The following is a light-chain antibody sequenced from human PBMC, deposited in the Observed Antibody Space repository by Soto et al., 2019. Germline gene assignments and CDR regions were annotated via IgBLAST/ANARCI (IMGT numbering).Light chain of an antibody. Sequence: EIVMTQSPATLSVSPGERATLSCRASQSVSSNLAWYQQKPGQAPRLLIYGASTRATGIPARFSGSGSGTEFTYTISSLQSEDFAVYYCQQYNNWPPLMYTFGQGTKLEIK. CDR3: QQYNNWPPLMYT. CDR2: GAS. CDR1: QSVSSN. V-gene: IGKV3-15*01. J-gene: IGKJ2*01.